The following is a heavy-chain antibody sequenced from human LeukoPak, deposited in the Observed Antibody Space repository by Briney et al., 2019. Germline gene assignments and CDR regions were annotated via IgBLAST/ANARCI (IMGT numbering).Heavy chain of an antibody. CDR1: GGSISSGGYY. CDR2: IYYSGST. V-gene: IGHV4-31*03. CDR3: ARDYYGSSAGSYFPAYYYYGMDV. J-gene: IGHJ6*02. Sequence: SETLSLTCTVSGGSISSGGYYWSWIRQHPGKGLEWIGYIYYSGSTYYNPSLKSRVTISVDTSKNQFSLKLSSVTAADTAVYYRARDYYGSSAGSYFPAYYYYGMDVWGQGTTVTVSS. D-gene: IGHD3-10*01.